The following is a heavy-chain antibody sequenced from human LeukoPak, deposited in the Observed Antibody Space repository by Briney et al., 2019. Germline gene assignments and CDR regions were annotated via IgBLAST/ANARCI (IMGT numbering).Heavy chain of an antibody. V-gene: IGHV4-34*08. CDR3: ARDLPLAAAAKDVFDL. Sequence: PGGSLRLSCAASAFTFSTYAMSWIRQPPGKGLEWIGEINHSGSTNYNPSLKSRVTISVDRSKNHFSLTLNSVTAADTAAYYCARDLPLAAAAKDVFDLWGQGTLVTVSS. J-gene: IGHJ3*01. CDR2: INHSGST. CDR1: AFTFSTYA. D-gene: IGHD6-13*01.